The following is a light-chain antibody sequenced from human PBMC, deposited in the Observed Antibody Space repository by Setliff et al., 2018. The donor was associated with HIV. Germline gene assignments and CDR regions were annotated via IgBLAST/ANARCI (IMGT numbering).Light chain of an antibody. CDR1: SSDVGGYKS. J-gene: IGLJ1*01. CDR2: EVS. Sequence: QSALAQPASVPGSPGQSITISCTGTSSDVGGYKSVSWYQQHPGKAPKLMIYEVSNRPSGVSNRFSGSKSGNTASLTISGLQAEDEADYYCSSYTSSSTYVFGTGTKVTVL. CDR3: SSYTSSSTYV. V-gene: IGLV2-14*01.